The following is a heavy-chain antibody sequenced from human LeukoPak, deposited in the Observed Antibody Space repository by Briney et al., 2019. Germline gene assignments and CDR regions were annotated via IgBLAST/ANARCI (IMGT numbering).Heavy chain of an antibody. CDR3: ARMDDVYYYGSRTISPGWVDP. V-gene: IGHV4-4*02. CDR1: GGSISSSNW. Sequence: SGTLSLTCSVSGGSISSSNWWSWVRQPPGKELEWIGEIYHSGSTYYNPSLKSRVTISVDTSKNQFSLKLNSVTTADTAVYYCARMDDVYYYGSRTISPGWVDPWGQGILVTVSS. CDR2: IYHSGST. J-gene: IGHJ5*02. D-gene: IGHD3-10*01.